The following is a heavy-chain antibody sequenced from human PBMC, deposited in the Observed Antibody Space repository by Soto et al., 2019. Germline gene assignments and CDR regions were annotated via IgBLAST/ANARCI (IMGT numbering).Heavy chain of an antibody. D-gene: IGHD3-10*01. J-gene: IGHJ4*02. CDR1: GFTFDDYA. Sequence: PGGSLRLSCAASGFTFDDYAMHWVRQAPGKGLEWVSGISWNSGSIGYADSVKGRLTISRDNAKNSLYLQMNSLRAEDTALYYCAKGTLLLWFGEFYFDYWGQGTLVTVSS. CDR2: ISWNSGSI. CDR3: AKGTLLLWFGEFYFDY. V-gene: IGHV3-9*01.